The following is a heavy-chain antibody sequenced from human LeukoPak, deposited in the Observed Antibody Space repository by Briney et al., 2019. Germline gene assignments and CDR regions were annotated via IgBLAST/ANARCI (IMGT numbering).Heavy chain of an antibody. CDR2: IKEDGSEK. CDR1: GFIFSTYW. CDR3: ARAPKVVGYYYYYYYMDV. J-gene: IGHJ6*03. V-gene: IGHV3-7*01. Sequence: GGSLRLSCAASGFIFSTYWMNWVRQAPGKGLEWVANIKEDGSEKYYVDSVKGRFTISRDNARNSLYLQMNSLRAEDTAVYYCARAPKVVGYYYYYYYMDVWGKGTTVTVSS. D-gene: IGHD2-2*01.